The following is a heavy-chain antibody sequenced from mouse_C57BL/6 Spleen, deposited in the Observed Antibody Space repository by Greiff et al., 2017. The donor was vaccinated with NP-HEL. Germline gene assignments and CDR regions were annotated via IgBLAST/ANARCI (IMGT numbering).Heavy chain of an antibody. D-gene: IGHD2-1*01. V-gene: IGHV14-1*01. J-gene: IGHJ3*01. CDR1: GFNIKDYY. CDR3: TTSNYGNYEAWFAY. CDR2: IDPEDGDT. Sequence: VQLKESGAELVRPGASVKLSCTASGFNIKDYYMHWVKQRPEQGLEWIGRIDPEDGDTEYAPKFQGKATMTADTSSNTAYLQLSSLTSEDTAVYYCTTSNYGNYEAWFAYWGQGTLVTVSA.